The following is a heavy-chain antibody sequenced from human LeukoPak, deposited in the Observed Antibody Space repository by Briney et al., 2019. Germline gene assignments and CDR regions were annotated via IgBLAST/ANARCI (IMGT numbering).Heavy chain of an antibody. V-gene: IGHV1-24*01. CDR3: ATWSWNYVGSNP. D-gene: IGHD1-7*01. CDR2: FDPEDGET. J-gene: IGHJ5*02. CDR1: GYTLTELS. Sequence: ASVKVSCKVSGYTLTELSVHWVRQAPGKGLEWMGGFDPEDGETIYAQKFQGRVTMTEDTSTDTAYMELSSLRSEDTAVYYCATWSWNYVGSNPWGQGTLVTVSS.